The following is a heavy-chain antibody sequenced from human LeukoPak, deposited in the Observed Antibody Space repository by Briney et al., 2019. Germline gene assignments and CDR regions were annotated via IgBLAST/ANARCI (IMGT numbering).Heavy chain of an antibody. V-gene: IGHV1-69-2*01. D-gene: IGHD3-22*01. CDR3: ATVTKYYYDSSGYYFDY. CDR2: VDPEDGET. CDR1: GYTFTDYY. Sequence: ASVKVSCKVSGYTFTDYYMHWVQQAPGKGREWMGLVDPEDGETIYAEKFQGRVTITADTSTDTAYMELSSLRSEDTAVYYCATVTKYYYDSSGYYFDYWGQGTLVTVSS. J-gene: IGHJ4*02.